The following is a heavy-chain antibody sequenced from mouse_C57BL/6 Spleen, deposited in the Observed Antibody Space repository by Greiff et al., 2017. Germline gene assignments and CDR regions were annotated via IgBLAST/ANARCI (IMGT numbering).Heavy chain of an antibody. CDR1: GFTFTDYY. CDR3: ARSTAQATWFAY. J-gene: IGHJ3*01. D-gene: IGHD3-2*02. Sequence: DVMLVESGGGLVQPGGSLSLSCAASGFTFTDYYMSWVRQPPGKALEWLGFIRYKANGDTTEYSASVKGRFTISRDNSQIILYLQMNALRAEDSATDYCARSTAQATWFAYWGQGTLVTVSA. V-gene: IGHV7-3*01. CDR2: IRYKANGDTT.